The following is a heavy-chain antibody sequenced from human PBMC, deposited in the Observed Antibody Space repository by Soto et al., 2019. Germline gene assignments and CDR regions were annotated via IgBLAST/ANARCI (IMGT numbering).Heavy chain of an antibody. CDR1: GYSFTSYW. V-gene: IGHV5-51*01. J-gene: IGHJ6*02. CDR2: IYPGDSDT. D-gene: IGHD2-2*01. CDR3: ARDTTVPAAMEESVYYYYYGMDV. Sequence: PGESLKISCKGSGYSFTSYWIGWVRQMPGKGLEWMGIIYPGDSDTRYSPSFPGQVTISADKSISTAYLQWSSLKASDTAMYYCARDTTVPAAMEESVYYYYYGMDVWGQGTTVTVSS.